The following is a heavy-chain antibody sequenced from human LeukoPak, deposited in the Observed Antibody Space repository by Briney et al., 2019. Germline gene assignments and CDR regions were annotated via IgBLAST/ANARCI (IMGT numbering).Heavy chain of an antibody. CDR3: ARGPTYYDSSGFYSEY. Sequence: GGSLRLSCAASGFTFSSYSMNWVRQAPGKGLEWVSSLSSSSSYIYHADSVKGRFTISRDNAKNSLYLQMNSLRAEDTAVYYCARGPTYYDSSGFYSEYWGQGTLVTVSS. V-gene: IGHV3-21*01. CDR2: LSSSSSYI. CDR1: GFTFSSYS. J-gene: IGHJ4*02. D-gene: IGHD3-22*01.